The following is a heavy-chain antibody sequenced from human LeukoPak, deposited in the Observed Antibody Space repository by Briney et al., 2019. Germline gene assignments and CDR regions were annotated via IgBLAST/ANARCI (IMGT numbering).Heavy chain of an antibody. CDR1: GYSVSSNGVA. Sequence: QALSLTRVISGYSVSSNGVAWNWVRQSPSRGLEWLGRTYYWSKWSNDYALSVKSRITINADTSKNQFSLQLNSVTPDDTAVYYCTRGRNSAFVYWGEGALVPVSS. CDR3: TRGRNSAFVY. CDR2: TYYWSKWSN. J-gene: IGHJ4*02. D-gene: IGHD1-14*01. V-gene: IGHV6-1*01.